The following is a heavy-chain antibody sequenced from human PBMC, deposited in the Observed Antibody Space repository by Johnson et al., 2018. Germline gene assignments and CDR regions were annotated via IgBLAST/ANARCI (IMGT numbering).Heavy chain of an antibody. D-gene: IGHD3-10*01. CDR1: GFTFNTYS. CDR2: ITPGSGAI. V-gene: IGHV3-48*02. CDR3: VRDQFYSFDI. J-gene: IGHJ3*02. Sequence: VQLVESGGGLVQPGGSLRLSCAASGFTFNTYSMNWVRQAPGKGLEWVSYITPGSGAIFYADSVKGLFTISRDNPKDSLYLQMTSLRDGVTAVYYCVRDQFYSFDIWGQGTMVTVSS.